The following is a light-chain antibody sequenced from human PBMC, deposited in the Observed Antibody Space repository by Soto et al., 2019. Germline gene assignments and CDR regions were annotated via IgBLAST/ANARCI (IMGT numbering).Light chain of an antibody. J-gene: IGKJ3*01. CDR1: QHISTY. CDR2: DAS. Sequence: DIQMTQSPSSLSASVGDRVTITCQASQHISTYLNWFQQKPGKAPELLIYDASNLVPGVPSRFSGSGSGTDSTFTISSLQPEDMATYYCQQYDAPPPTFGPGTKVDIK. CDR3: QQYDAPPPT. V-gene: IGKV1-33*01.